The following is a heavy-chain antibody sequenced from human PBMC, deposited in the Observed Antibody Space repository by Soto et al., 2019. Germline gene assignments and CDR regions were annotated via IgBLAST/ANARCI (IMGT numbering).Heavy chain of an antibody. CDR1: GGSIRSVAYN. CDR3: ARDPPSSSSGSWYFDL. Sequence: QVQLQESGPGLVKPSQTLSLTCTVSGGSIRSVAYNWSWIRQHPGKGLEWIGYVYYSGSAYYNPALKSRVTISVDTSKNQFSLKLSSVTAADTAGYYCARDPPSSSSGSWYFDLWGRGTLVTVSS. CDR2: VYYSGSA. J-gene: IGHJ2*01. V-gene: IGHV4-31*03. D-gene: IGHD6-6*01.